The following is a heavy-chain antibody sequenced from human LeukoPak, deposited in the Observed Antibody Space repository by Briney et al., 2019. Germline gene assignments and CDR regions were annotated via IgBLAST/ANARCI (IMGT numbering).Heavy chain of an antibody. J-gene: IGHJ6*03. CDR2: IYYSGST. CDR1: GGSISSSSYY. V-gene: IGHV4-39*07. CDR3: ARTTEGGYRYGYYYYYMDV. Sequence: SETLCLTRTVSGGSISSSSYYWGWIRQPPGKGLEWIGSIYYSGSTSYKPSLKSRVTISVDSSKNQFSLKLTSVNAADTAVYYCARTTEGGYRYGYYYYYMDVWGKGTTVTISS. D-gene: IGHD5-18*01.